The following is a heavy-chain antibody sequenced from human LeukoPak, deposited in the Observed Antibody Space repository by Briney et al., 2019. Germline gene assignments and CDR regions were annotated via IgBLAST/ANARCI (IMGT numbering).Heavy chain of an antibody. CDR2: IYTSGST. CDR3: ARDYSSSCYGGFDP. D-gene: IGHD6-13*01. CDR1: GGSISSYY. Sequence: SETLSLTCTVSGGSISSYYWSWLRQPAGKGLEWIGRIYTSGSTNYNPSLKSRVTMSVDTSKNQFSLKLSSVTAADTAVYYCARDYSSSCYGGFDPWGQGTLDTVSS. J-gene: IGHJ5*02. V-gene: IGHV4-4*07.